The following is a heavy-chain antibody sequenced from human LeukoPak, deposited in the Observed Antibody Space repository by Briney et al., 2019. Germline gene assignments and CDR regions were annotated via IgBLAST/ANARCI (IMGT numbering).Heavy chain of an antibody. CDR2: INPNSGGT. Sequence: ASVKVSCKASGYTFTGYYMHWVRQAPGQGLEWMGWINPNSGGTNYAQKFQGRVTMTRDTSISTAYMELSRLRSDDTAVYYCARDLMSYYYGMDVWGQGTTVTVSS. CDR1: GYTFTGYY. V-gene: IGHV1-2*02. CDR3: ARDLMSYYYGMDV. J-gene: IGHJ6*02.